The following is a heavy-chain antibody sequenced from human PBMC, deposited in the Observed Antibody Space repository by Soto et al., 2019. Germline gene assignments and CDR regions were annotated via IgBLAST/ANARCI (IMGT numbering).Heavy chain of an antibody. J-gene: IGHJ5*01. CDR1: GGSVRAPDW. D-gene: IGHD1-1*01. CDR2: VHISGHS. V-gene: IGHV4-4*02. CDR3: ARVRQGGSANNCYFDP. Sequence: SATLSLTCTLSGGSVRAPDWWNWVRQSPDKGLEWIAEVHISGHSNYSPSLRSRVSVSIDSSKNQFYLNLNSVTAADTAIYYCARVRQGGSANNCYFDPWGQGTQVTVAS.